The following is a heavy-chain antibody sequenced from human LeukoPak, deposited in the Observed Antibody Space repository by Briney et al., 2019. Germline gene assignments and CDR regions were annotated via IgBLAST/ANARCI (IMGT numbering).Heavy chain of an antibody. CDR2: IYYSGST. CDR3: ARSVVTLYWYFDL. CDR1: GDSISSYY. D-gene: IGHD4-23*01. Sequence: SETLSLTCTVSGDSISSYYYNWIRQPPGKGLEWIGYIYYSGSTNYNPSLKSRVTISLDTSKNQFSLKLSSVTTADTAVYYCARSVVTLYWYFDLWGRGTLVTVSS. J-gene: IGHJ2*01. V-gene: IGHV4-59*01.